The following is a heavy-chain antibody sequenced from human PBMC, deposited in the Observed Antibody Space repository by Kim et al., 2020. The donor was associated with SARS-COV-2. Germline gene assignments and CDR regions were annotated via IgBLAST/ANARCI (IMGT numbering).Heavy chain of an antibody. Sequence: SVKVSCKASGFTFTSSAVQWVRQARGQRLEWIGWIVVGSGNTNYAQKFQERVTITRDMSTSTAYMELSSLRSEDTAVYYCAAVFFHPRVVTPFDYWGQGTLVTVSS. J-gene: IGHJ4*02. CDR3: AAVFFHPRVVTPFDY. D-gene: IGHD2-21*02. V-gene: IGHV1-58*01. CDR1: GFTFTSSA. CDR2: IVVGSGNT.